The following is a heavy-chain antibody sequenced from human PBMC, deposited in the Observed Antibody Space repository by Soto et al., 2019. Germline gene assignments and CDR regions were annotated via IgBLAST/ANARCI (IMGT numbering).Heavy chain of an antibody. CDR2: INPNSGGT. V-gene: IGHV1-2*02. Sequence: ALVKLSCKASGYSFTGSLMHWGRQAPGQGLEWMGWINPNSGGTNYAQKFQGRVTMTRDTSISTAYMELSRLRSDDTAVYYCASHTGDDAFDIWGQGTMVTVSS. CDR1: GYSFTGSL. CDR3: ASHTGDDAFDI. J-gene: IGHJ3*02. D-gene: IGHD3-16*01.